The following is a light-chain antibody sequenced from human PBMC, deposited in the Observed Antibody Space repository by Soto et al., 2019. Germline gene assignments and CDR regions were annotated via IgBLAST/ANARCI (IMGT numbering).Light chain of an antibody. J-gene: IGKJ1*01. V-gene: IGKV3D-15*01. CDR2: EAS. CDR1: QSVGNN. CDR3: QQYNNWLT. Sequence: EIVLTQSPATLSLSPGERATLSCRASQSVGNNLAWYQQKPGQAPGLLIYEASTRATGIPARFSGSGSGTDFTLTISSLQSEDFAVYYCQQYNNWLTFGQGTKVDIK.